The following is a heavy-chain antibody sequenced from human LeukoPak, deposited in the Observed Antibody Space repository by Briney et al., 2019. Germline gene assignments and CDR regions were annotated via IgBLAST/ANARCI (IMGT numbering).Heavy chain of an antibody. V-gene: IGHV4-59*08. CDR1: GGSISTYY. D-gene: IGHD6-19*01. Sequence: KPSETLSLTCTVSGGSISTYYWSWIRQPPGKGLEWIGYVYYSGSTNYNPSLMSRVTISVDTSKNQFSLKLSSVTAADTAVYYCARHSGIAVAGKDPGPSPWGPFQHWGQGTLVTVSS. J-gene: IGHJ1*01. CDR2: VYYSGST. CDR3: ARHSGIAVAGKDPGPSPWGPFQH.